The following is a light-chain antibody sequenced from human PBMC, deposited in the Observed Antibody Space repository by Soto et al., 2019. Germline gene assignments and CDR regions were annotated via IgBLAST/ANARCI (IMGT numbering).Light chain of an antibody. CDR2: GAS. J-gene: IGKJ1*01. CDR1: QSVSSSY. CDR3: RPYGRSPPWK. V-gene: IGKV3-20*01. Sequence: VLWMSTGRQCFSQGKRSTLSCSASQSVSSSYLAWYQQKPGQPPRLLFYGASNRATGIPDRFSASRSETDYALTLRSLEPDDNAVHYCRPYGRSPPWKFWEGTTVDIK.